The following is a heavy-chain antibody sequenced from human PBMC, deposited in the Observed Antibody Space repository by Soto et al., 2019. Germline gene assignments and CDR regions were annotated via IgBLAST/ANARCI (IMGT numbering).Heavy chain of an antibody. V-gene: IGHV3-33*01. CDR3: ASGLATSNDFDY. D-gene: IGHD5-12*01. CDR1: GFTFSSYG. Sequence: PGGSLRLSCAASGFTFSSYGMHWVRQAPGKGLEWVAVIWYDGSNKYYADSVKGRFTISRDNSKNTLYLQMNSLRAEDTAVYYCASGLATSNDFDYWGQGTLVTVSS. J-gene: IGHJ4*02. CDR2: IWYDGSNK.